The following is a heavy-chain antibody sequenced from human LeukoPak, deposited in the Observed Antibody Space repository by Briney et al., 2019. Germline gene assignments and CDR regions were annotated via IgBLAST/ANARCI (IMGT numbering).Heavy chain of an antibody. V-gene: IGHV3-21*01. CDR3: ARVRSGFDLFDY. D-gene: IGHD5-12*01. CDR2: ISSSSSYI. Sequence: GGSLRLSCAASGFTFSSYSMNWVRQAPGKGLEWVSSISSSSSYIYYADSVKGRFTISRDNAKNSLYLQVNSLRSEDTAVYYCARVRSGFDLFDYWGQGTLVTVSS. J-gene: IGHJ4*02. CDR1: GFTFSSYS.